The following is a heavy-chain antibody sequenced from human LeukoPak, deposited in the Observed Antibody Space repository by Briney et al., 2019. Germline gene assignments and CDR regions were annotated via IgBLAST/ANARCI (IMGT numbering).Heavy chain of an antibody. CDR1: GGSISSSNW. CDR3: ARDNPHYYDSSGYNDY. J-gene: IGHJ4*02. CDR2: IYYSGST. V-gene: IGHV4-4*02. D-gene: IGHD3-22*01. Sequence: PSGTLSLTCAVSGGSISSSNWWSWVRQPPGKGLEWIGSIYYSGSTYYNPSLKSRVTISVDTSKNQFSLKLSSVTAADTAVYYCARDNPHYYDSSGYNDYWGQGTLVTVSS.